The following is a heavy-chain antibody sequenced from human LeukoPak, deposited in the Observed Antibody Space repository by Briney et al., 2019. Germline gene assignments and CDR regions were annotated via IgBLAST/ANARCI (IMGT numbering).Heavy chain of an antibody. D-gene: IGHD3-10*01. V-gene: IGHV1-2*02. J-gene: IGHJ4*02. CDR1: GYTFTGYY. CDR3: AREDYYCAGSYYQVIDY. Sequence: ASVKVSCKASGYTFTGYYMHWVRQAPGQGLEWMGWINPNSGGTNYAQKFQGRVTMTRDTSISTAYMELSRLRSDDTAVYYCAREDYYCAGSYYQVIDYWGQGTLVTVSS. CDR2: INPNSGGT.